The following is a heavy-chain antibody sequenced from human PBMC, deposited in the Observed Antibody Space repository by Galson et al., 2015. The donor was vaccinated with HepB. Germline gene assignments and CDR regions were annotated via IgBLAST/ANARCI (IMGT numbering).Heavy chain of an antibody. V-gene: IGHV1-24*01. CDR1: GYTLTELS. CDR3: ALSADTPRIYFDVLAFDI. J-gene: IGHJ3*02. Sequence: SVKVSCKVSGYTLTELSMHWVRQAPGKGLEWMGGFDPEDGETIYAQKFQGRVTMTEDTSTDTAYMELSSLRSEDTAVYYCALSADTPRIYFDVLAFDIWGQGTMVTVSS. D-gene: IGHD3-9*01. CDR2: FDPEDGET.